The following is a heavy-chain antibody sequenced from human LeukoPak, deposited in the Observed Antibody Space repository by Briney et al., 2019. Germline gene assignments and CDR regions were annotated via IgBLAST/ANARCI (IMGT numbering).Heavy chain of an antibody. Sequence: SETLSLTCTVSGGSISSYYWSWIRQPPGKGLEWIGYIYYSGSTNYNPSLKSRVTISVDTSKNRFSLKLSSVTAADTAMYYCAGQYGGYCTNGVCYGGENAFDIWGQGTMVTVSS. CDR1: GGSISSYY. D-gene: IGHD2-8*01. J-gene: IGHJ3*02. CDR3: AGQYGGYCTNGVCYGGENAFDI. V-gene: IGHV4-59*01. CDR2: IYYSGST.